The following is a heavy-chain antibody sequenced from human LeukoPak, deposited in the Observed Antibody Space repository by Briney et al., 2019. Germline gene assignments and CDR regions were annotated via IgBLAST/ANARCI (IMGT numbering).Heavy chain of an antibody. Sequence: GASVKVSCKVSGYTLTELSMHWVRQAPGKGLEWMGGFDPEDGETIYAQKFQGRVTMTEDTSTDTAYMELSSLRSEDTAVYYCATGHVDTAMVSLPSGFYYFDYWGQGTLVTVSS. CDR3: ATGHVDTAMVSLPSGFYYFDY. CDR2: FDPEDGET. J-gene: IGHJ4*02. D-gene: IGHD5-18*01. V-gene: IGHV1-24*01. CDR1: GYTLTELS.